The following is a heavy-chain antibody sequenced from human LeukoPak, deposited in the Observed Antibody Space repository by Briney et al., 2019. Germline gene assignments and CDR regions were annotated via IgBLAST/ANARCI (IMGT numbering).Heavy chain of an antibody. D-gene: IGHD5-18*01. CDR1: GGSISSSSYY. V-gene: IGHV4-39*07. CDR3: AVVDTAMVALGAFDI. Sequence: SETLSLTCTVSGGSISSSSYYWGWIRQPPGKGLEWIGSIYYSGSTYYNPSLKSRVTISVDTSKDQFSLKLSSVTAADTAVYYCAVVDTAMVALGAFDIWGQGTMVTVSS. J-gene: IGHJ3*02. CDR2: IYYSGST.